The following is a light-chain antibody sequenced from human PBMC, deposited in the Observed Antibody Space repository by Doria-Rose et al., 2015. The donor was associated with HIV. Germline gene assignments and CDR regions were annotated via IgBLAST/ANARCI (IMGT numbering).Light chain of an antibody. CDR3: HQYGTSWT. J-gene: IGKJ1*01. CDR2: DGS. V-gene: IGKV3-20*01. Sequence: TQSPGTLSLSPGERATLSCRASQRVKSSYLAWYQQKPGQAPRLLIYDGSTRATGIPDRFRASGSGTDFTLTINRLEPEDFALYYCHQYGTSWTFGQGTKVEI. CDR1: QRVKSSY.